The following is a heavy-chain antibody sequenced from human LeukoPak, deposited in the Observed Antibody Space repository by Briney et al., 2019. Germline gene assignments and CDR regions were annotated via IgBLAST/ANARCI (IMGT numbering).Heavy chain of an antibody. D-gene: IGHD6-19*01. CDR2: FYSGGNT. Sequence: GGSLRLSCAGAGITVSTNYMSWVRQAPGKGLEWVSVFYSGGNTWFADSMKGRFTISRDNSKNTLYLQMNSLRAEDTAVYYCARVVAGLAVAGGMDYWGQGTLVTVSS. CDR3: ARVVAGLAVAGGMDY. V-gene: IGHV3-66*01. CDR1: GITVSTNY. J-gene: IGHJ4*02.